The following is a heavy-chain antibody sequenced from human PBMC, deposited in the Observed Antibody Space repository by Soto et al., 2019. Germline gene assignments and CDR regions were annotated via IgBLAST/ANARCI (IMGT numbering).Heavy chain of an antibody. CDR1: GYTISIYP. V-gene: IGHV1-3*01. CDR2: INAGHGNT. Sequence: SLKVSCKGSGYTISIYPMHWGRLATGQRLEWMGWINAGHGNTKYSQKFQGRVTITRDTSASTAYMQLNNLRAEDTAVYYCAKDGAAGSVLDVWGQGTTVTVSS. CDR3: AKDGAAGSVLDV. D-gene: IGHD6-13*01. J-gene: IGHJ6*02.